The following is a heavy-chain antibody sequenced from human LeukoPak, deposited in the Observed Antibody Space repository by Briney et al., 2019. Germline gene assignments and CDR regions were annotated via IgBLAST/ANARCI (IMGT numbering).Heavy chain of an antibody. J-gene: IGHJ4*02. CDR1: GFIFDDYG. CDR3: ARSSHNNYWYFDY. Sequence: GGSLRLSCAGSGFIFDDYGMSWVRQDPGKGLEWVSGINWNGGSTGYADSVKGRFTISRDNAKNSLYLQMNSLRAEDTALYYCARSSHNNYWYFDYWGQGTLVTVSS. D-gene: IGHD1-1*01. CDR2: INWNGGST. V-gene: IGHV3-20*04.